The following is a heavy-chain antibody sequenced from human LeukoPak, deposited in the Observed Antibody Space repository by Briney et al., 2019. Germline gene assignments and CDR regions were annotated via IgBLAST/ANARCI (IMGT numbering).Heavy chain of an antibody. J-gene: IGHJ3*02. CDR2: TNSRGRGE. V-gene: IGHV3-21*01. CDR3: AGSYGGYEGTSDI. D-gene: IGHD4-23*01. Sequence: KPGGSLRLSCAASGFTFSSYSMNWVRQAPGKGLEWVSSTNSRGRGEYYADSVKGRFTISRDNAKNSLYLQMNSLRAEHTAVYYWAGSYGGYEGTSDIWGQGTMVTVSS. CDR1: GFTFSSYS.